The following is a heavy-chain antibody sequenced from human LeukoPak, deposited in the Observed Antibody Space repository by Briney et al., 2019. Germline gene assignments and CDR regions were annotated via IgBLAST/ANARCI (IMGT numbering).Heavy chain of an antibody. J-gene: IGHJ4*02. Sequence: PGGSLRLSCAASGFTFSSYSMNWVRQAPGKGLEWGSSISSSSSYIYYADSVKGRFTISRDNAKNTLYLQMHSLRAEDTAVYYCARDAGYSSGWYYYWGQGTLVTVSS. CDR3: ARDAGYSSGWYYY. CDR2: ISSSSSYI. D-gene: IGHD6-19*01. V-gene: IGHV3-21*01. CDR1: GFTFSSYS.